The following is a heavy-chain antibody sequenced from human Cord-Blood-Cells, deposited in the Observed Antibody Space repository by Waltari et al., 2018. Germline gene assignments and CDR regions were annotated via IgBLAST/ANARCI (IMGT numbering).Heavy chain of an antibody. V-gene: IGHV3-21*01. CDR2: ISSSSSYI. D-gene: IGHD6-13*01. Sequence: EVQLVESGGGLVKPGGSLRLSCAASGFTFSSDSLNWVCQAPGEGLEWVSSISSSSSYIYYADSVKGRFTISRDNAKNSLYLQMNSLRAEDTAVYYCARGGGSSWYWFDPWGQGTLVTVSS. J-gene: IGHJ5*02. CDR3: ARGGGSSWYWFDP. CDR1: GFTFSSDS.